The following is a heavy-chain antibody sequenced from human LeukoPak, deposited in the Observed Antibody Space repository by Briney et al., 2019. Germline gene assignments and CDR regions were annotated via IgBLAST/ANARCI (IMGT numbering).Heavy chain of an antibody. V-gene: IGHV1-46*01. CDR1: GYIFTDYY. J-gene: IGHJ4*02. Sequence: ASVKVSCKTSGYIFTDYYMHWVRQAPGQGLEWMGIINPSGGSTSYAQKFQGRVTMTRDTSTSTVYMELSSLRSEDTAVYYCARDWYGSGSYYNGDYWGQGTLVTVSS. CDR3: ARDWYGSGSYYNGDY. CDR2: INPSGGST. D-gene: IGHD3-10*01.